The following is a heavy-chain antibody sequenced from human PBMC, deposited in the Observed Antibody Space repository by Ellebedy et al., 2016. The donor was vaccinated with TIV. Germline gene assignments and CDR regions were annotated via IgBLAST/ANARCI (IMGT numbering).Heavy chain of an antibody. CDR2: IIPIFGTA. CDR1: RGTFSSYA. J-gene: IGHJ6*02. CDR3: ARGSKRVITFTYYYYGMDV. D-gene: IGHD3-22*01. V-gene: IGHV1-69*13. Sequence: ASVKVSXKASRGTFSSYAISCVRQAPGQGLASMGGIIPIFGTANYAQKFQGRVTITADESTSTAYMELSSLRSEDTAVYYCARGSKRVITFTYYYYGMDVWGQGTTVTVSS.